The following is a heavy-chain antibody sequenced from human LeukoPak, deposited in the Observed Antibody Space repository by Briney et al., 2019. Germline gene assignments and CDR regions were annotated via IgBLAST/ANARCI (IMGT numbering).Heavy chain of an antibody. D-gene: IGHD3-3*01. CDR1: GYTFTGYY. J-gene: IGHJ4*02. CDR3: ARDDFVYEGHDY. Sequence: GASVKVSCKASGYTFTGYYMHWVRQAPGQGLEWMGWINPNSGGTNYAQKLQGRVTMTRDTSISTAYVELSRLRSDDTAVYYCARDDFVYEGHDYWGQGTLVTVSS. CDR2: INPNSGGT. V-gene: IGHV1-2*02.